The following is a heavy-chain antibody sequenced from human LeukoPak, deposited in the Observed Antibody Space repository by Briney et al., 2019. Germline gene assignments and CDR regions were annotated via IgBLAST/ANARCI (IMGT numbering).Heavy chain of an antibody. J-gene: IGHJ6*03. D-gene: IGHD3-10*01. Sequence: ASVKVSCKASGYTFTSYDINWVRQATGQGLEWMGWMNPNSGNTGYAQKFQGRVTMTRNTSISTAYMEVSSLRSEDTAVYYCAGTRGNQVNLALNYYYYMDVWGKGTTVTISS. CDR1: GYTFTSYD. V-gene: IGHV1-8*01. CDR2: MNPNSGNT. CDR3: AGTRGNQVNLALNYYYYMDV.